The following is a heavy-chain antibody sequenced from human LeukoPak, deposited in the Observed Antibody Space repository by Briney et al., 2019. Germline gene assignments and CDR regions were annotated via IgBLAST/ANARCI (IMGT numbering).Heavy chain of an antibody. Sequence: SETLSLTCTVSGGSISSSSYYWGWIRRPPGKGLEWIGTIHYSGSTYYNPSLKSRVTISVDTSKNQFSLKVYSMTAADTAVYYCARHYQLLHFDYWGQGTLVTVSS. CDR3: ARHYQLLHFDY. CDR2: IHYSGST. J-gene: IGHJ4*02. V-gene: IGHV4-39*01. D-gene: IGHD2-2*01. CDR1: GGSISSSSYY.